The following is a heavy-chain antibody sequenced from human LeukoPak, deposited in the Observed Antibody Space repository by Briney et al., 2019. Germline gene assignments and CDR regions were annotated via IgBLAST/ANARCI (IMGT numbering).Heavy chain of an antibody. CDR3: ARDLGFSYPDY. D-gene: IGHD2-2*01. Sequence: PSETLSLTCAVSGGSISSSNWWSWVRQPPGKGLEWIGEIYHSGSTNYNPSLKSRVTISVDTSKNQFSLKLSSVTAADTAVYYCARDLGFSYPDYWGQGTLVTVSS. CDR1: GGSISSSNW. J-gene: IGHJ4*02. CDR2: IYHSGST. V-gene: IGHV4-4*02.